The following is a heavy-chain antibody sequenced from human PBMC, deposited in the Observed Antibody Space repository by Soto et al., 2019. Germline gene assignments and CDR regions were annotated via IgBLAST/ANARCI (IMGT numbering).Heavy chain of an antibody. D-gene: IGHD2-15*01. CDR2: ISGGGSIT. Sequence: EVQLLESGGGLVQPGGSLRPSWAASGFTFSSYARSWVRQAPGKGREWVAAISGGGSITYYADSVKGCFTISRDNSKTTWYLQMNSLIAEDTAVYYCAKDVPGKLLPACFDPWGQGTMATVSS. J-gene: IGHJ5*02. CDR1: GFTFSSYA. CDR3: AKDVPGKLLPACFDP. V-gene: IGHV3-23*01.